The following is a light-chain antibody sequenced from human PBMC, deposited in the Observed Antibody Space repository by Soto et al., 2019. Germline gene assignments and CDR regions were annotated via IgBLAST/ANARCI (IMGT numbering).Light chain of an antibody. CDR3: SSYAGSTTFVV. J-gene: IGLJ2*01. V-gene: IGLV2-23*02. CDR2: ETS. CDR1: SSDVGSYNL. Sequence: HSALTQPASVSGASGQSITISCTGTSSDVGSYNLVSWYQQHPGEAPKLMIYETSKRPSGVSNRFSGSKSGNTASLTISGLQAEDEADYYCSSYAGSTTFVVFGGGTK.